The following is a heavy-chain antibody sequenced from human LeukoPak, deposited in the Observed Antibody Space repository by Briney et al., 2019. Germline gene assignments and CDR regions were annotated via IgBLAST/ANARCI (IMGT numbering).Heavy chain of an antibody. CDR1: GFTFSSYA. D-gene: IGHD2-2*01. Sequence: GGSLRLSCAASGFTFSSYAMSWVRQAPGKGLEWVSAISGSGGSTYYADSVKGRFTISRDNSKNTLYLQMNSLRAEDTAVYYCAKDEDIVVVPAAPNDAFDIWGQGTMVTVSS. CDR2: ISGSGGST. J-gene: IGHJ3*02. CDR3: AKDEDIVVVPAAPNDAFDI. V-gene: IGHV3-23*01.